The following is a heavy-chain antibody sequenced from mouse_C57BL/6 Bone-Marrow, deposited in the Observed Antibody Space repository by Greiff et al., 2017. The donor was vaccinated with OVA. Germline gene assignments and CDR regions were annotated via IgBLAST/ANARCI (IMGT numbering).Heavy chain of an antibody. CDR2: ISSGGDYI. CDR1: GFTFSSYA. J-gene: IGHJ1*03. CDR3: TRAPFITTVVAGDWYFDV. D-gene: IGHD1-1*01. Sequence: DVMLVESGEGLVKPGGSLKLSCAASGFTFSSYAMSWVRQTPEKRLEWVAYISSGGDYIYYADTVKGRFTISRDNARNTLYLQMSSLKSEDTAMYYCTRAPFITTVVAGDWYFDVWGTGTPVTVSS. V-gene: IGHV5-9-1*02.